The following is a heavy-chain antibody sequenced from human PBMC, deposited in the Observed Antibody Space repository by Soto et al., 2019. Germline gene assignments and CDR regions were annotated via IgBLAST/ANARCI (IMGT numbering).Heavy chain of an antibody. CDR3: ARTDCSSTSCYNYYYYGMDV. Sequence: ASVKVSCKTSGYSFTKYGLHWVRQAPGQRLEWMGWINPGNGDTKYSQKFQGRVTITRDTSATTAYMELSSLRSEDSTVFYCARTDCSSTSCYNYYYYGMDVWGQGTTVTVSS. V-gene: IGHV1-3*01. CDR1: GYSFTKYG. CDR2: INPGNGDT. J-gene: IGHJ6*02. D-gene: IGHD2-2*01.